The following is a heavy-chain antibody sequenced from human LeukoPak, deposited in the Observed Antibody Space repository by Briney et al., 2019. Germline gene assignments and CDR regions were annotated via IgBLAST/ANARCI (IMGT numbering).Heavy chain of an antibody. CDR1: GGSISSGDYY. D-gene: IGHD6-13*01. Sequence: SETLSLTCTVSGGSISSGDYYWSGIRQPPGKGLEWIGYIYYSGSTYYNPPLKRRVTISVDMSKNQFSLKPSSVTAADTAVYHCARRLGIAAAGTGFDYWGQGTLVTVSS. J-gene: IGHJ4*02. CDR3: ARRLGIAAAGTGFDY. CDR2: IYYSGST. V-gene: IGHV4-30-4*01.